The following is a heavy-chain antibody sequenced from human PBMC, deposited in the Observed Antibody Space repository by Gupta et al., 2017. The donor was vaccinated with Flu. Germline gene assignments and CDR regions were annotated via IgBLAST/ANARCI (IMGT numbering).Heavy chain of an antibody. J-gene: IGHJ4*02. D-gene: IGHD6-19*01. CDR2: ISGSGGST. CDR3: AKDHLRWARSSGWSKNFDY. CDR1: GFTFSSYA. V-gene: IGHV3-23*01. Sequence: EVQLLESGGGLVQPGGSLRLSCAASGFTFSSYAMSWVRQAPGKGLEWVSAISGSGGSTYYADSVKGRFTISRDNSKNTLYLQMNSLRAEDTAVYYCAKDHLRWARSSGWSKNFDYWGQGTLVTVSS.